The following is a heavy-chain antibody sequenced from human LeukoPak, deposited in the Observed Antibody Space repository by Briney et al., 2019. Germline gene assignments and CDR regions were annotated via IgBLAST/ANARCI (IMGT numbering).Heavy chain of an antibody. V-gene: IGHV3-7*01. CDR3: ARVPTECGGDCYDYYFEY. CDR2: IKQDGSEK. Sequence: GGSLRLSCAASGSTFSSYWMTWVRQAPGKGLEWVANIKQDGSEKYYVDSMKGRFTLSRDNAKNSLYLQMNSLRADDTAVYYCARVPTECGGDCYDYYFEYWGQGTLVTVSS. D-gene: IGHD2-21*02. J-gene: IGHJ4*02. CDR1: GSTFSSYW.